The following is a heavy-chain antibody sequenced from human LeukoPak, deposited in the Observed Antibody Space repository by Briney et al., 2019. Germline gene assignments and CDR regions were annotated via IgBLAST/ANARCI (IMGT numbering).Heavy chain of an antibody. CDR3: AIMHPYYDGSGYWVQ. CDR2: ISTSGGSS. CDR1: GFTFGSYA. Sequence: GGSLRLSCAASGFTFGSYAMSWVPQAPGKGLEWVSGISTSGGSSSYADSVKGRFTISRDNPRNTLYMEMNSLRAEDTALYYCAIMHPYYDGSGYWVQWGQGTLVTVSS. D-gene: IGHD3-22*01. V-gene: IGHV3-23*01. J-gene: IGHJ4*02.